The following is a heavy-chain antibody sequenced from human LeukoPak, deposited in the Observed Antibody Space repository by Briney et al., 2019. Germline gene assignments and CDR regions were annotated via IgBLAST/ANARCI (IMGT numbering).Heavy chain of an antibody. CDR3: ARGWRAARHSDY. CDR1: GGSISSYY. Sequence: SETLSLTCTVSGGSISSYYWSWIRQPPGKGLEWIGYIYYSGSTNYNPSLKSRVTISVDTSKNQFSLKLSSVTAADTAVYYCARGWRAARHSDYWGQGTLVTVSS. D-gene: IGHD6-6*01. J-gene: IGHJ4*02. CDR2: IYYSGST. V-gene: IGHV4-59*12.